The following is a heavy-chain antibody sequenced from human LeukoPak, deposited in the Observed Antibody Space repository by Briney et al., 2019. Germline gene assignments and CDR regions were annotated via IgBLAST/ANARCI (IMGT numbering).Heavy chain of an antibody. Sequence: PGGSLRLSCAASRFTFSIFGMHWVRQAPGKGLEWIAVISSDGTNKCYADSVRGRFTISRDNSKDTLYLQMSSLRIEDTAIYYCRAATRYLDYYYDYWGQGTLVTVSS. CDR1: RFTFSIFG. CDR3: RAATRYLDYYYDY. D-gene: IGHD3-22*01. CDR2: ISSDGTNK. V-gene: IGHV3-30*03. J-gene: IGHJ4*02.